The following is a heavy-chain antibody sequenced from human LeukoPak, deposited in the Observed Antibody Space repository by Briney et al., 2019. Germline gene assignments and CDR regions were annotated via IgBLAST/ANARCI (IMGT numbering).Heavy chain of an antibody. J-gene: IGHJ4*02. CDR3: ASSRPYYCGSVSYFAY. CDR1: GGSFSGYY. CDR2: INHSGST. V-gene: IGHV4-34*01. D-gene: IGHD3-10*01. Sequence: PSETLSLTCAVDGGSFSGYYWSWIRQPPGKRLEWMGVINHSGSTKYSPSLKSRVTISVDTSKNPFSLKLSSVTAADTAVYYCASSRPYYCGSVSYFAYWGGGTLVTVS.